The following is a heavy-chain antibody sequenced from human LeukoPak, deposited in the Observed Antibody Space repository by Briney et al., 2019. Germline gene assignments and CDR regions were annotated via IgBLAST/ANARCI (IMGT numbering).Heavy chain of an antibody. J-gene: IGHJ4*02. CDR3: ASSVLTILGVISDY. CDR2: ITGSGGST. V-gene: IGHV3-23*01. Sequence: GGSLRLSCAASGFTFNSYTMNWVRQAPGKGLEWVSGITGSGGSTIYADSVKGRFTISRDNSKNTLYLQMNSLRAEDTAVYYCASSVLTILGVISDYWGQGTLVTVSS. CDR1: GFTFNSYT. D-gene: IGHD3-3*01.